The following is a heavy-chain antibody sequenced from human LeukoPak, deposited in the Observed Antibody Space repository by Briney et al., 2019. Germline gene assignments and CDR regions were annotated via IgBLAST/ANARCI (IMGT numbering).Heavy chain of an antibody. CDR2: ISGSGGST. V-gene: IGHV3-23*01. CDR3: AKVPYYDSSGYH. J-gene: IGHJ4*02. CDR1: GFTFSSYA. D-gene: IGHD3-22*01. Sequence: PGGSLRLSCAASGFTFSSYAMSWVRRAPGKGLEWVSAISGSGGSTYYADSVKGRFTISRDNSKNTLYLQMNSLRAEDTAVYYCAKVPYYDSSGYHWGQGTLVTVSS.